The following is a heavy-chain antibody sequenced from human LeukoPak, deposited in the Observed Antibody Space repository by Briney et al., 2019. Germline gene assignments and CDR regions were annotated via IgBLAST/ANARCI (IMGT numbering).Heavy chain of an antibody. CDR1: GFPFSSYA. Sequence: GGSLRLSCAASGFPFSSYAMHWVRQAPGKGLEYVSAISSNGGSTSYANSVKGRFTISRDNSKNTLYLQMGSLRAEDMAVYYCAKDLAEMATIIDYWGQGTLVTVSS. V-gene: IGHV3-64*01. D-gene: IGHD5-24*01. J-gene: IGHJ4*02. CDR2: ISSNGGST. CDR3: AKDLAEMATIIDY.